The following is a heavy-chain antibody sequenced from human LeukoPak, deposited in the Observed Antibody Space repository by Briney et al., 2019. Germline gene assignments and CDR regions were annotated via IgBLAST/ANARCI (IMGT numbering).Heavy chain of an antibody. CDR2: IRYDGSNK. J-gene: IGHJ5*02. Sequence: GGSLRLSCAASGFTFSSYGMHWVRQAPGKGLEWVAFIRYDGSNKYYADSVKGRFTISRDNSKNTLYLQMNSLRAEDTAVYYCARDCSSTSCYDWFDPWGQGTLVTVSS. V-gene: IGHV3-30*02. CDR1: GFTFSSYG. D-gene: IGHD2-2*01. CDR3: ARDCSSTSCYDWFDP.